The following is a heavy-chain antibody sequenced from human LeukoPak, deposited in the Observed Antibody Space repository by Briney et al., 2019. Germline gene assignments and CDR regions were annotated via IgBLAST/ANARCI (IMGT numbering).Heavy chain of an antibody. D-gene: IGHD6-19*01. Sequence: ASVKVSCKASGGTFSSYTTSWVRQAPGQGLEWMGRIIPILGIANYAQKFQGRVTITADKSTSTAYMELSSLRSEDTAVYYCAREEKPYSSGSQPDYWGQGTLVTVSS. CDR3: AREEKPYSSGSQPDY. CDR2: IIPILGIA. CDR1: GGTFSSYT. V-gene: IGHV1-69*04. J-gene: IGHJ4*02.